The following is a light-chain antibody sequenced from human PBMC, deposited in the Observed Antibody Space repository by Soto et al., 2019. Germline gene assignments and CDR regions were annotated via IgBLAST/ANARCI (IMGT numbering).Light chain of an antibody. CDR3: QQRSNWPPWT. V-gene: IGKV3-11*01. J-gene: IGKJ1*01. Sequence: EIVLTQSPATLSLSPGERATPSCRASQSVSSYLAWYQQKPGQAPRLLIYDASNRATGIPARFSGSGSGTDFTLTISSLEPEDFAVYYCQQRSNWPPWTFGQGTKVDIK. CDR1: QSVSSY. CDR2: DAS.